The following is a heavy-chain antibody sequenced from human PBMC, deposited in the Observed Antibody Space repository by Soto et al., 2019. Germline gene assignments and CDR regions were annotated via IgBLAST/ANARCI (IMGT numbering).Heavy chain of an antibody. CDR1: GVSISSTNYY. CDR2: IYYSGTT. D-gene: IGHD6-19*01. V-gene: IGHV4-39*02. CDR3: ARDPPDFLSAFDY. Sequence: ASETLSLTCSVSGVSISSTNYYWDWIRQPPGKGLEWIGVIYYSGTTYYNPSLKSRVAISVDTSKNQISLMVTYVTAADTAVYYCARDPPDFLSAFDYWGRGTLVTVSS. J-gene: IGHJ4*02.